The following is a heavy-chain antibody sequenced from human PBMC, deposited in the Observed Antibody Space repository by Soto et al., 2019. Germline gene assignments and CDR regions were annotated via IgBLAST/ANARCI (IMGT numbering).Heavy chain of an antibody. CDR3: ARDSAYCRSTSCYLSYYYYMDV. CDR1: GFTFSNHW. Sequence: EVQVVESGGGLVQPEGSLRLSCAASGFTFSNHWMTWVRQAPGKGLEWVANIKQDGSEKYYVDSVKGRFTLSRDNAKNSLYLQMNSLRAEDTAVYYCARDSAYCRSTSCYLSYYYYMDVWGKGTTVTVSS. V-gene: IGHV3-7*01. CDR2: IKQDGSEK. D-gene: IGHD2-2*01. J-gene: IGHJ6*03.